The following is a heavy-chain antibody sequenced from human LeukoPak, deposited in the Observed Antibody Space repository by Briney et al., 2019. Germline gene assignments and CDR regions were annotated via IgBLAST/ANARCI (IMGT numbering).Heavy chain of an antibody. Sequence: PSETLSLTCTISGASISSSFWTWIRQSPGKELEQLAYIYYTGNTNLNPSLKSRLSISVDTSKNQFSVRLSSVTAADTAIYYCARRMTVSATNWFDPWGQGTLVTVSS. J-gene: IGHJ5*02. D-gene: IGHD5/OR15-5a*01. CDR1: GASISSSF. V-gene: IGHV4-59*01. CDR3: ARRMTVSATNWFDP. CDR2: IYYTGNT.